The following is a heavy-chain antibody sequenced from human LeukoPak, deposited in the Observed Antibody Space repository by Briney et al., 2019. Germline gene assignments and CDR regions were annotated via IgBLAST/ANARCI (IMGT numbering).Heavy chain of an antibody. V-gene: IGHV4-59*01. CDR2: IYYSGST. CDR3: ARDKWLGELQY. D-gene: IGHD3-10*01. CDR1: GGSISSYY. Sequence: SETLSLTCTVSGGSISSYYWSWIRQPPGKGLEWIGYIYYSGSTNYNPSLKSRVTISVDTSKNQFSLKLSSVTAADTAVYYCARDKWLGELQYWGQGTLVTVSS. J-gene: IGHJ4*01.